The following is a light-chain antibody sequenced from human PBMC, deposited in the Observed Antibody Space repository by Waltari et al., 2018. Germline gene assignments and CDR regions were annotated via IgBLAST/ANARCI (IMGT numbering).Light chain of an antibody. J-gene: IGLJ3*02. CDR2: LNSDGSH. V-gene: IGLV4-69*01. CDR3: QTWGTGGV. CDR1: SRPSSYA. Sequence: QLVLTHSPSASASLGASVQLPCPLRSRPSSYAIAWHQQQPEKGPRYLMKLNSDGSHSKGDGIPDRFSGSSSGAERYLTISSLQSEDEADYYCQTWGTGGVFGGGTKLTVL.